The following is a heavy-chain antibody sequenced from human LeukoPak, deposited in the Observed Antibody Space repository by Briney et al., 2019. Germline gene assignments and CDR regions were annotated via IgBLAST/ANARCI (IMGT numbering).Heavy chain of an antibody. CDR1: GGSISSYY. Sequence: PSETLSLTCTVSGGSISSYYWSWIRQPPGKGLEWIGYIYYSGSTNYNPSPKSRVTISVDTSKNQSSLKLSPVTAADTAVYYCARGSSEGSWFDPWGQGTLVTVSS. CDR3: ARGSSEGSWFDP. V-gene: IGHV4-59*01. CDR2: IYYSGST. J-gene: IGHJ5*02. D-gene: IGHD6-6*01.